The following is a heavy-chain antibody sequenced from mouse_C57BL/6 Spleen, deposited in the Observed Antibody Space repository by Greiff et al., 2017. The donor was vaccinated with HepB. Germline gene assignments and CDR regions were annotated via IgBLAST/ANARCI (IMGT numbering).Heavy chain of an antibody. CDR1: GFTFSDYG. Sequence: EVKLLESGGGLVKPGGSLKLSCAASGFTFSDYGMHWVRQAPEKGLEWVAYISSGSSTIYYADTVKGRFTISRDNAKNTLFLQMTSLRSEDTAMYYCARPGYLRYFDGWGTGTTVTVSS. D-gene: IGHD5-1*01. CDR2: ISSGSSTI. J-gene: IGHJ1*03. V-gene: IGHV5-17*01. CDR3: ARPGYLRYFDG.